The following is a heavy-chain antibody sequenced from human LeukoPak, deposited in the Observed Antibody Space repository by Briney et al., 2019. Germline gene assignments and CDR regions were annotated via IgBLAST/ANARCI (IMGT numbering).Heavy chain of an antibody. CDR3: ASSRYINNWGI. CDR2: IWFDGIRK. V-gene: IGHV3-33*03. CDR1: GFTFSNYG. D-gene: IGHD6-13*01. J-gene: IGHJ3*02. Sequence: GGSLRLSSAASGFTFSNYGMHWVRQVPGKGLEWVAAIWFDGIRKYYADSVKGRLTISRDNAKNTLYLQMNSLRADDTAVYYCASSRYINNWGIWGQGTMVTASS.